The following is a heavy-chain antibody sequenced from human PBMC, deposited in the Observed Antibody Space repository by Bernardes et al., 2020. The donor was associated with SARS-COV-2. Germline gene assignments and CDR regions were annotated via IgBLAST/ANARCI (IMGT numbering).Heavy chain of an antibody. CDR3: AREGEVISTIDAFVI. D-gene: IGHD3-22*01. J-gene: IGHJ3*02. V-gene: IGHV3-48*03. CDR2: ISSSGSTI. CDR1: GFTFSSYE. Sequence: GGSLRLSCAASGFTFSSYEMNWVRQAPGKGLEWVSYISSSGSTIYYGDSVKGRFTISRDNAKNSLYLQMNSLRAEDTAIYYCAREGEVISTIDAFVIWGQGTMVTVSS.